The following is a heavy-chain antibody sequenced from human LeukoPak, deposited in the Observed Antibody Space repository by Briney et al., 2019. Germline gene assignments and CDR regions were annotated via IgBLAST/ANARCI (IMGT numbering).Heavy chain of an antibody. D-gene: IGHD6-19*01. CDR2: IRYDGSSK. J-gene: IGHJ4*02. CDR3: AKDEEQWLVLGYFDY. V-gene: IGHV3-30*02. CDR1: GFTFSNYG. Sequence: PGGSLRLSCAASGFTFSNYGMHWVRQAPGKGLQWVAFIRYDGSSKYSADSVKGRFTISRDNSKNTLYLQMNSLRAEDTAVYYCAKDEEQWLVLGYFDYWGQGTLVTVSS.